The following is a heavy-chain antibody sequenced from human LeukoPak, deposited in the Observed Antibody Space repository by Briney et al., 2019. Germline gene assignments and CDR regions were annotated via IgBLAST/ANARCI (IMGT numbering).Heavy chain of an antibody. V-gene: IGHV4-59*01. CDR2: IYYTGST. CDR3: ARGYCSGGSCYWFDY. Sequence: SETPSLTCTVSGGSISSYYWNWIRQPPGKGLEWIGYIYYTGSTNYNPSLKSRVTISVDTSKNQFSLKLSSVTAADTAVYYCARGYCSGGSCYWFDYWGQGTLVTVSS. CDR1: GGSISSYY. J-gene: IGHJ4*02. D-gene: IGHD2-15*01.